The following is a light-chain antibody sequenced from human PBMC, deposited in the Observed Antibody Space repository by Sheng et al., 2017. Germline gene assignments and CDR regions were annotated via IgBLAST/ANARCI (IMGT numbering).Light chain of an antibody. CDR2: AAS. V-gene: IGKV1-27*01. Sequence: DIQMTQSPSSLSASVGDRVTITCRASQGISNSLAWYQQKPGKAPKLLIYAASTLQSGVPSRFSGSGSGTEFTLTISSLQPVDVATYYCQHYSNDWRFGQGTKVEIK. J-gene: IGKJ1*01. CDR3: QHYSNDWR. CDR1: QGISNS.